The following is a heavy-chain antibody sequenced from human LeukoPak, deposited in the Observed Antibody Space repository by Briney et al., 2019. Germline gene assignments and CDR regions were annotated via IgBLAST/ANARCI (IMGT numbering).Heavy chain of an antibody. J-gene: IGHJ4*02. Sequence: SGPTLVNPTQTLTLTCTFSGFSLSTSGMCVSWIRQPPGKALEWLAFFYWNEDKRYSPSLKSRLTITKDTSKKQVVLKMTNMDPVDTATYYCARRRLGAIDYWGQGTLVTVSS. CDR2: FYWNEDK. V-gene: IGHV2-5*08. D-gene: IGHD2-21*01. CDR1: GFSLSTSGMC. CDR3: ARRRLGAIDY.